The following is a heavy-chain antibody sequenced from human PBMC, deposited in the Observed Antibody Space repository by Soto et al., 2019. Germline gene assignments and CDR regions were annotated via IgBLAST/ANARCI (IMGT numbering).Heavy chain of an antibody. CDR2: IYYSGST. D-gene: IGHD6-19*01. CDR1: GGSISSCY. J-gene: IGHJ4*02. Sequence: SETLSLTCTVSGGSISSCYWSWIRQPPGKGLEWIGYIYYSGSTTYNPSLKSRVTISVDTSKNQFSLKLSSVTAADTAVYYCARRAYSSGSYYFDYWGQGTLVTVSS. CDR3: ARRAYSSGSYYFDY. V-gene: IGHV4-59*08.